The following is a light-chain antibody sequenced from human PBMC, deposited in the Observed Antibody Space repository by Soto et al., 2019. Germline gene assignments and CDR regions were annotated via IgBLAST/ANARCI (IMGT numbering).Light chain of an antibody. Sequence: EIVMTQSPATLSVSPGERATLSCRANQAVTTMLAWYQQKPGQPPRLLIYGASTRATGIPARFSGSGSGTEFTLTISSLQSEDFAVNYCQQYNDWPSYTFGQGTKLEIK. V-gene: IGKV3-15*01. CDR2: GAS. CDR3: QQYNDWPSYT. CDR1: QAVTTM. J-gene: IGKJ2*01.